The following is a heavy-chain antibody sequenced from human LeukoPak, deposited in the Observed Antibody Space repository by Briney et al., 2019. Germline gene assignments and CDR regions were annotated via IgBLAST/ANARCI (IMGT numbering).Heavy chain of an antibody. J-gene: IGHJ4*02. CDR2: IRNKAHNYAT. Sequence: GGSLRLSCAASGFTFSDSTINWVRQASGKGLEWVGRIRNKAHNYATVYAASVKGRFTISRDDSKNTAYLQMNSLKTDDTAVYYCTSYYYYDSSSPIGLVWYWGQGTLVTVSS. CDR3: TSYYYYDSSSPIGLVWY. D-gene: IGHD3-22*01. V-gene: IGHV3-73*01. CDR1: GFTFSDST.